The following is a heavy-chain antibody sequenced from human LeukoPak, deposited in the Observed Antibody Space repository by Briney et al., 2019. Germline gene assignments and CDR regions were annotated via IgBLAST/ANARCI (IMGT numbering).Heavy chain of an antibody. CDR3: TTVIYYDSSGYYDY. D-gene: IGHD3-22*01. J-gene: IGHJ4*02. CDR1: GFTFSNAW. Sequence: GGSLRLPCAASGFTFSNAWMSWVRQAPGKGLEWVGRIKSKTDGGTTDYAAPVKGRFTISRDDSKNTLYLQMNSLKTEDTAVYYCTTVIYYDSSGYYDYWGQGTLVTVSS. V-gene: IGHV3-15*01. CDR2: IKSKTDGGTT.